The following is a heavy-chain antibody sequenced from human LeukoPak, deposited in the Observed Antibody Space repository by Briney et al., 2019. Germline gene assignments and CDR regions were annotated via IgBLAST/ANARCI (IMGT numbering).Heavy chain of an antibody. Sequence: WASVEVSCKASGYTFSTYGINWVRQAPGQGLEWMGWISPYNANTNYTQKLQGRVTMTTDTSTSTAYMELRSLRSDDTAVYYCATSYTSGWVDFDYWGQGTLVTVSS. CDR1: GYTFSTYG. CDR2: ISPYNANT. V-gene: IGHV1-18*01. J-gene: IGHJ4*02. CDR3: ATSYTSGWVDFDY. D-gene: IGHD6-19*01.